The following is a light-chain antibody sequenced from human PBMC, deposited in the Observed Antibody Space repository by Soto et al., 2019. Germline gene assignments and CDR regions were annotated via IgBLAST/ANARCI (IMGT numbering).Light chain of an antibody. CDR1: QSVDSSF. V-gene: IGKV3-20*01. CDR2: GAS. J-gene: IGKJ1*01. CDR3: KQYVSSVT. Sequence: EIVLTQSPGSLSLSPGERGTLSCRASQSVDSSFFAWYQQKPDQAPRLLIYGASNRATGIPDRFSGSGSGTDFTLTISRLEPEEFAVYYCKQYVSSVTFGQGTKVEIK.